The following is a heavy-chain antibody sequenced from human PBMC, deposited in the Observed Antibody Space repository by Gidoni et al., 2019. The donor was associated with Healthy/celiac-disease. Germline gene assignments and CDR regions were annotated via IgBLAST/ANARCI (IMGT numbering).Heavy chain of an antibody. CDR3: AKGNYGGNAYYMDV. J-gene: IGHJ6*03. V-gene: IGHV3-23*01. CDR1: GFTFRSYA. Sequence: EVQLLESGGGLVQPGGSLRLSCAASGFTFRSYAMSWVRQAPGKGLEWVSAISGSGGSTYYADSVKGRFTISRDNSKNTLYLQMNSLRAEDTAVYYCAKGNYGGNAYYMDVWGKGTTVTVSS. D-gene: IGHD4-17*01. CDR2: ISGSGGST.